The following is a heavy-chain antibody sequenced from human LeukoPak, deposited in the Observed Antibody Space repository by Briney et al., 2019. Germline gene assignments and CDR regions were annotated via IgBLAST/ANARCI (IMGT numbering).Heavy chain of an antibody. D-gene: IGHD5-12*01. J-gene: IGHJ4*02. CDR3: ARVGRYSGYGVDY. Sequence: GGSLRLSCAASGFTFSSYWMHWGRQAPGKGLVWVSRINSDGSSTSYADSVKGRFTISRDNAKNTLYLQMNSLRAEDTAVYYCARVGRYSGYGVDYWGQGTLVTVSS. CDR1: GFTFSSYW. V-gene: IGHV3-74*01. CDR2: INSDGSST.